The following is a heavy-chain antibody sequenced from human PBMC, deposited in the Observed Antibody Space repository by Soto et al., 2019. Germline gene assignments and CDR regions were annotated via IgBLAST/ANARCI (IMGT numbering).Heavy chain of an antibody. V-gene: IGHV3-30*03. D-gene: IGHD2-8*01. Sequence: QVQLVESGGGGVQPGRALRLSCAASVFTFIKYGIHWVRQAPGKGLEWVAAISYDGSNKYYGDSVKGRFTISRDNSKNTLYLQMNSLRAEDSAVDFCARMRASYFYYMDVWGEGTPVTVSS. J-gene: IGHJ6*03. CDR3: ARMRASYFYYMDV. CDR2: ISYDGSNK. CDR1: VFTFIKYG.